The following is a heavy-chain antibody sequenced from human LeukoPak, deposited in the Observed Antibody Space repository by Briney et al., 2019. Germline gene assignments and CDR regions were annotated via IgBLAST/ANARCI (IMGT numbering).Heavy chain of an antibody. J-gene: IGHJ4*02. D-gene: IGHD1-26*01. CDR2: IIPIFGTA. V-gene: IGHV1-69*13. CDR3: ARDMGVGSTMGYFYY. Sequence: ASVKVSCKASGGTFSSYAISWVRQAPGQGLEWMGGIIPIFGTANYAQKFQGRVTITADESTSTAYMELSSLRSEDTAVYYCARDMGVGSTMGYFYYWGQGTLVTVSS. CDR1: GGTFSSYA.